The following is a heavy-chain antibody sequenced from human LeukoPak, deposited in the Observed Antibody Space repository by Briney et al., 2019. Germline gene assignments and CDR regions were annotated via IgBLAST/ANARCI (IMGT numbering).Heavy chain of an antibody. Sequence: SETLSLTCAVYGGSFSGYYWSWIRQPPGKGLEWIGSIYYSGSTYYNPSLKSRVTISVDTSKNQFSLKLSSVTAADTAVYYCARVRARGIVVGTRYYFDYWGQGTLVTVSS. CDR1: GGSFSGYY. CDR3: ARVRARGIVVGTRYYFDY. V-gene: IGHV4-34*01. J-gene: IGHJ4*02. CDR2: IYYSGST. D-gene: IGHD3-22*01.